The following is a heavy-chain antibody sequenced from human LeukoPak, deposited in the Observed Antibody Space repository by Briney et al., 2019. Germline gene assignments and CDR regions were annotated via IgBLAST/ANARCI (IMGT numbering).Heavy chain of an antibody. CDR3: ARSGAFYSIDEPCFDY. CDR2: IIPIFGTA. J-gene: IGHJ4*02. V-gene: IGHV1-69*05. Sequence: SVKVSCKASGGTFSSYAISWVRQAPGQGLEWMGGIIPIFGTANYAQKFQGRVTITTDESTSAAYMELSSLRSEDTAVYYCARSGAFYSIDEPCFDYWGQGTLVTVSS. CDR1: GGTFSSYA. D-gene: IGHD2-15*01.